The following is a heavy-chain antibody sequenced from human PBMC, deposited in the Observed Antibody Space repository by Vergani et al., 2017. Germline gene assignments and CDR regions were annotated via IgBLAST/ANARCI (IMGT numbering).Heavy chain of an antibody. D-gene: IGHD5-12*01. Sequence: VQLVESGGGVVQPGRSLRLSCAASGFTFSSYGMHWVRQAPGKGLEWVSSVSGSSATPYYADSVKGRFIISRDNSKNTLHLQMNSLRADDTAVYYCTKGSRGYTGYFFDYRGQGTLANVSS. J-gene: IGHJ4*02. CDR3: TKGSRGYTGYFFDY. CDR2: VSGSSATP. CDR1: GFTFSSYG. V-gene: IGHV3-23*04.